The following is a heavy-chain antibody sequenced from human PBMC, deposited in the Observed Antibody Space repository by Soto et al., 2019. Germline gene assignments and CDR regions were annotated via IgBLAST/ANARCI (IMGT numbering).Heavy chain of an antibody. CDR1: GFTFSSYA. CDR3: AKDYGYCSGGSCFLTTVTY. J-gene: IGHJ4*02. CDR2: ISGSGGST. Sequence: EVQLLESGGGLVQPGGSLRLSCAASGFTFSSYAMSWVRQAPGKGLEWVSAISGSGGSTYYADSVKGRFTISRDNSKNTLYLQMNSLRAEDTAVYYCAKDYGYCSGGSCFLTTVTYWGQGSLVTVSS. D-gene: IGHD2-15*01. V-gene: IGHV3-23*01.